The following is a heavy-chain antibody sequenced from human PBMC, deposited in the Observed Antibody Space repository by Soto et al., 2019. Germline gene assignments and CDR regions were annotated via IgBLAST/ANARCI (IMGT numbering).Heavy chain of an antibody. J-gene: IGHJ4*02. CDR3: ARGSHYDYVWGSTPGFY. D-gene: IGHD3-16*01. CDR2: INSDGSST. Sequence: TGGSLRLSCAASGFTFSSYWMHWIRQAPGKGLVWVSRINSDGSSTSYADSVKGRFTISRDNAKNTLYLQMNSLRAEDTAVYYCARGSHYDYVWGSTPGFYWGQGTLVTVSS. V-gene: IGHV3-74*01. CDR1: GFTFSSYW.